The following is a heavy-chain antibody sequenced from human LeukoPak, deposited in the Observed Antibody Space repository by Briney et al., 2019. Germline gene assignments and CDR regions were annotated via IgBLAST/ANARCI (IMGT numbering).Heavy chain of an antibody. J-gene: IGHJ4*02. D-gene: IGHD5-24*01. V-gene: IGHV1-8*01. CDR3: ARGGMATIFGSNREDY. Sequence: ASVKVSCKASGYTFTSYDINWVRQATGQGLEWMGWMNPNSGNTGYAQKFQGRVTMTRNTSISTAYTELSSLRSEDTAVYYCARGGMATIFGSNREDYWGQGTLVTVSS. CDR2: MNPNSGNT. CDR1: GYTFTSYD.